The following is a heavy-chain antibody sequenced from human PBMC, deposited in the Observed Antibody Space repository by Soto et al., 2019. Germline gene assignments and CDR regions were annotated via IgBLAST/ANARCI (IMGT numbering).Heavy chain of an antibody. CDR2: IYATGTT. D-gene: IGHD1-1*01. J-gene: IGHJ5*02. CDR3: VRDGTKTLRDWFDP. V-gene: IGHV4-4*07. CDR1: GASISGFY. Sequence: SETLSLTCTVSGASISGFYWSWIRKSAGKGLEWIGRIYATGTTDYNPSLKSRVMMSVDTSKKQFSLKLRSVTAADTAVCYCVRDGTKTLRDWFDPWGQGISVTVSS.